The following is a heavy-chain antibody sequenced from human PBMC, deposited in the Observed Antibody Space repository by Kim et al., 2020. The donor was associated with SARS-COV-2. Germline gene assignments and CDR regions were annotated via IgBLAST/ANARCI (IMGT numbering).Heavy chain of an antibody. D-gene: IGHD2-15*01. CDR2: ISYDGNNK. CDR1: GFTFSNYA. Sequence: GGSLRLSCAASGFTFSNYAMHWVRQAPGKGLEWVAVISYDGNNKYYADSVKGRFTISRDNSKNTLYLQMSSLRAEDTAVYYCARSGYGGNPNVAFDIWGQGTMVTVSS. V-gene: IGHV3-30-3*01. J-gene: IGHJ3*02. CDR3: ARSGYGGNPNVAFDI.